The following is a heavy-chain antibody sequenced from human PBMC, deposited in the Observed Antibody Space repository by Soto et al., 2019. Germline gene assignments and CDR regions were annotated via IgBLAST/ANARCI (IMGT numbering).Heavy chain of an antibody. CDR1: GFTFSSYG. J-gene: IGHJ4*02. CDR2: ISYDGSNK. D-gene: IGHD4-17*01. Sequence: QVQLVESGGGVVQPGRSLRLSCAASGFTFSSYGMHWVRQAPGKGLEWVAVISYDGSNKYYADSVKGRFTISRDNSKNTLYLQMNSLRAEDTAVYYCAKDFSTVTMDYWGQGTLVTVSS. V-gene: IGHV3-30*18. CDR3: AKDFSTVTMDY.